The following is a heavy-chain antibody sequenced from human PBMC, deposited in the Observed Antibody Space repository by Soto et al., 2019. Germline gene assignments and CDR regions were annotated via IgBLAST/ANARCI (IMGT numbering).Heavy chain of an antibody. V-gene: IGHV3-7*03. D-gene: IGHD3-16*02. CDR3: ARYRSLDP. CDR1: GFILRNYW. CDR2: IKEDGSEK. J-gene: IGHJ5*02. Sequence: GGSLRLSCADSGFILRNYWMSWVRQAPGMGLQWVASIKEDGSEKYYEDPVKGRFTISRENAKNSLYLQMNSLRAEDTAVYYCARYRSLDPWGQGILVTVSS.